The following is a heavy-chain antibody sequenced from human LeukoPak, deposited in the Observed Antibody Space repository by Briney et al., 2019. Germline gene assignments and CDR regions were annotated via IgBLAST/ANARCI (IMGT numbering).Heavy chain of an antibody. CDR1: GFTFTNYC. CDR2: ICTDETTI. V-gene: IGHV3-74*01. J-gene: IGHJ1*01. CDR3: VRGPNSSSWYGSEYFQH. Sequence: GGSLRLSCAASGFTFTNYCMHWVRQPPGKGLVWVSQICTDETTIRYADSVKGRFTISRDNAKNTLYLQMSSLRVEDTAVYYCVRGPNSSSWYGSEYFQHWGQGTLVTVSS. D-gene: IGHD6-13*01.